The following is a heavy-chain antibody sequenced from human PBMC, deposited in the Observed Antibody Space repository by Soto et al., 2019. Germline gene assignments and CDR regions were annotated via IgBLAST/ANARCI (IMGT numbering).Heavy chain of an antibody. D-gene: IGHD2-15*01. CDR1: GFTFSSYS. CDR3: ARGGQIARTIVVVVAAKSSYFDY. V-gene: IGHV3-21*01. Sequence: GGSLRLSCAASGFTFSSYSMNWVRQAPGKGLEWVSSISSSSSYIYYADSVKGRFTISRDNAKNSLYLQMNSLRAEDTAVYYCARGGQIARTIVVVVAAKSSYFDYWGQGTLVTVSS. CDR2: ISSSSSYI. J-gene: IGHJ4*02.